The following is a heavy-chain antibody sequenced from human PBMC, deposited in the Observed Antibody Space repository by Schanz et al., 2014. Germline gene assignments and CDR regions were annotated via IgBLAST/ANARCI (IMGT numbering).Heavy chain of an antibody. J-gene: IGHJ4*02. CDR2: ISGDGTTT. CDR3: ARDRPSGYALDF. Sequence: QVQLVESGGGVVQPGNSLRLSCAGSGFSFSDYGMHWVRQPPGKGLVSVSRISGDGTTTSYADSVKGRFTISRDNSKKTLYVQMNSLRAEDTAVYYCARDRPSGYALDFWGQGTLVTVSS. CDR1: GFSFSDYG. D-gene: IGHD5-12*01. V-gene: IGHV3-NL1*01.